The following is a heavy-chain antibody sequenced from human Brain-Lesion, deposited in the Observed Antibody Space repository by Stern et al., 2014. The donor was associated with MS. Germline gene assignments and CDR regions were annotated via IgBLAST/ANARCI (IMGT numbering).Heavy chain of an antibody. CDR3: GRKKLSGSSRLFDY. Sequence: QLVQSGGGVVQPGRSLRLSCAASGFTFDSYAMHWVRQTPGKGLEWVAVISYDGDNKYYADSVKGRFTISRDNSKNTLFLLKNGRMPEDTAVFYCGRKKLSGSSRLFDYWGQGALVTVTS. D-gene: IGHD6-6*01. CDR1: GFTFDSYA. CDR2: ISYDGDNK. J-gene: IGHJ4*02. V-gene: IGHV3-30-3*01.